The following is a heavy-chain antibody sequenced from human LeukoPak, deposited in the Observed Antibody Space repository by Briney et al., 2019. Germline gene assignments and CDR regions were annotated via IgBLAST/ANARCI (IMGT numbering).Heavy chain of an antibody. CDR1: DDSITIYY. V-gene: IGHV4-59*01. D-gene: IGHD3-3*01. CDR3: ARGSVSSSTWHSTYYYYFYMDV. Sequence: PSETLSLTCSVSDDSITIYYWTWIRQPPGKGLEWIGYIDHTGTTNYNPSLNSRVTISRDTSKNHFSPQLSSVTAADTAVYFCARGSVSSSTWHSTYYYYFYMDVWGKGTTVTVSS. J-gene: IGHJ6*03. CDR2: IDHTGTT.